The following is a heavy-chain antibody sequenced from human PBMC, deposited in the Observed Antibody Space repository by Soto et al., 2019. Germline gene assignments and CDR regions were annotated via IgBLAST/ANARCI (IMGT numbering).Heavy chain of an antibody. J-gene: IGHJ6*03. D-gene: IGHD6-6*01. CDR3: ASNRQLVGAGYYYYMDV. V-gene: IGHV4-31*03. CDR1: GGSISSGGYY. Sequence: SETLSLTCTVSGGSISSGGYYWSWIRQHPGKGLEWIGYIYYSGSTYYNPSLKSRVTISVDTSKNQFSLKLSSVTAADTAVYYCASNRQLVGAGYYYYMDVWGKGTTVTVSS. CDR2: IYYSGST.